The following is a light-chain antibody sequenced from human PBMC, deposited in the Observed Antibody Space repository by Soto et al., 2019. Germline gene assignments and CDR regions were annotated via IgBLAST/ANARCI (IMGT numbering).Light chain of an antibody. V-gene: IGKV1-8*01. CDR1: QGISSY. J-gene: IGKJ1*01. Sequence: AIRMTQSPSSLSASTGDRVTITCRASQGISSYLAWYQQKPGKAPKLLIYAAYNLQSGVPSRFSGSGSGTDFTLTISCLQSEDFATYYCQQYNSYSQTFGQGTKVDIK. CDR2: AAY. CDR3: QQYNSYSQT.